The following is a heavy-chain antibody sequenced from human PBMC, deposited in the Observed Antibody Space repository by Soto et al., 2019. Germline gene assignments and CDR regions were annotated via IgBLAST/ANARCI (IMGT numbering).Heavy chain of an antibody. CDR3: ARLGAYYQALDS. Sequence: QIQLQESGPGLVKPSETLSLSCTVSDGSITPNYYTWVRQPPGKGLEWIGYVYYAGTTTYHPSLKSRVTISIDTSKNEGSLKLTSVPTADTAVYYCARLGAYYQALDSWGQGTLVTVSS. D-gene: IGHD3-22*01. CDR2: VYYAGTT. V-gene: IGHV4-59*08. CDR1: DGSITPNY. J-gene: IGHJ4*02.